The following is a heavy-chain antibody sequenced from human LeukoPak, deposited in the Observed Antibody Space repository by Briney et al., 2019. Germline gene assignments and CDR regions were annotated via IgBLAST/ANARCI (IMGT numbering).Heavy chain of an antibody. CDR3: ARYDVWGTYRAFDY. V-gene: IGHV4-38-2*02. Sequence: PSETLSLTCSVSGYSISSDYYWGGIRQPPGKGLEWIGFNYSGSTYYNPSLKSRVTISVDTSKNQFSLTLRSVTAADTAMYYCARYDVWGTYRAFDYWGQGTLVTVSS. D-gene: IGHD3-16*02. J-gene: IGHJ4*02. CDR2: NYSGST. CDR1: GYSISSDYY.